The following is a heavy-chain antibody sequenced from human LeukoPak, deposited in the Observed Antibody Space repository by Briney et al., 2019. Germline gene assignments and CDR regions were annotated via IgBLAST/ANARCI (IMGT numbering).Heavy chain of an antibody. CDR3: VRDLDSRFDI. J-gene: IGHJ3*02. D-gene: IGHD3/OR15-3a*01. Sequence: GGSLRLSCAASGFTFRSYGMHWVRQAPGKGLEWVADIGYGGSNKYYADSVKGRSTISRANSKHTLYLQMDSLRAEDTAVYYCVRDLDSRFDIWGQGTMVTVSS. CDR1: GFTFRSYG. V-gene: IGHV3-33*01. CDR2: IGYGGSNK.